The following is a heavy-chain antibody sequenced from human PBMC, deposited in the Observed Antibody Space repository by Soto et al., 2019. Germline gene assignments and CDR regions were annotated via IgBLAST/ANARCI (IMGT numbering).Heavy chain of an antibody. Sequence: QVQLVQSGAVVKKPGASVKVSCKASGYTFTSYAMHWVRQAPGQRLEWMGWINAGNGNTKYSQKFQGRVTITKDTSASTAYMELSSLRSEDTAVYYCGRGSGPNWFDPWGQGTLVTVSS. CDR1: GYTFTSYA. CDR2: INAGNGNT. V-gene: IGHV1-3*01. D-gene: IGHD3-10*01. CDR3: GRGSGPNWFDP. J-gene: IGHJ5*02.